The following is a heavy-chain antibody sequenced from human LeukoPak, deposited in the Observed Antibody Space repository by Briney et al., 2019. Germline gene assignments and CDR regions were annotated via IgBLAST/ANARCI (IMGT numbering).Heavy chain of an antibody. CDR3: ASGGLVSRYLDH. D-gene: IGHD3-9*01. Sequence: SETLSLTCAVSGGSITSSTWWTWVRQPPGKGLEWIGEVFYSGSTNSNPSLKSRLTMSVDESKHEFSLRLTAATAADTAVYYCASGGLVSRYLDHWGQGALVNVSP. V-gene: IGHV4-4*02. CDR2: VFYSGST. J-gene: IGHJ4*02. CDR1: GGSITSSTW.